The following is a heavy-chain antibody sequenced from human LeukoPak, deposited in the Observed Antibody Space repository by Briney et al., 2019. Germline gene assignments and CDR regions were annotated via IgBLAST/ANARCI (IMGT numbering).Heavy chain of an antibody. CDR3: AKEVDCPSDCLFFHS. CDR2: INRRGHT. V-gene: IGHV3-43*01. Sequence: GGSLRISCAASGFTFSDYAMTWVRQTPGKGLEWVSLINRRGHTFYADSVKGRFTISRDNSRNSVFLQMNSLRPEDTALYHCAKEVDCPSDCLFFHSWGQGTLVTVSS. D-gene: IGHD2-21*02. J-gene: IGHJ4*02. CDR1: GFTFSDYA.